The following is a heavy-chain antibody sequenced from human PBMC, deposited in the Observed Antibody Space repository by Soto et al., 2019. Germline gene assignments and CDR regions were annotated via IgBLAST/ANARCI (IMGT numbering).Heavy chain of an antibody. CDR1: GFTFSSYG. J-gene: IGHJ6*02. CDR3: AKALWFGELTGTGTNYYYYGMDV. V-gene: IGHV3-30*18. CDR2: ISYDGSNK. Sequence: QVQLVESGGGVVQPGRSLRLSCAASGFTFSSYGMHWVRQAPGKGLEWVAVISYDGSNKYYADSVKGRFTISRDNSKNTLYLQMNSLRAEDTAVYYCAKALWFGELTGTGTNYYYYGMDVWGQGTTVTVSS. D-gene: IGHD3-10*01.